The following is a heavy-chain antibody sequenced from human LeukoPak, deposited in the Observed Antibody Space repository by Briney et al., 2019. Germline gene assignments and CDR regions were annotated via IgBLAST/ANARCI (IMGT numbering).Heavy chain of an antibody. CDR3: ARTKGELSADY. Sequence: SETLSLTCSVSGGSISSSSYYWSWIRQPPGKGLEWIGYIYYSGSTNYNPSLKSRVTISVDTSKNQFSLKLSSVTAADTAVYYCARTKGELSADYWGQGTLVTVSS. V-gene: IGHV4-61*01. J-gene: IGHJ4*02. CDR1: GGSISSSSYY. CDR2: IYYSGST. D-gene: IGHD1-26*01.